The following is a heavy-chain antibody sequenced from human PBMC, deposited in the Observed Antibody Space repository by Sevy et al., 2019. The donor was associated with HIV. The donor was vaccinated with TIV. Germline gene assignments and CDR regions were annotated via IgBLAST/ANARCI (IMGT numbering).Heavy chain of an antibody. CDR1: GFTFSTYA. CDR2: ISYDGNNK. V-gene: IGHV3-30*04. D-gene: IGHD2-2*01. Sequence: GGSLRLSCTASGFTFSTYAMYWVRQAPGKGLEWVAVISYDGNNKDYADSVKGRFTVSRDNSKNTLYLQMNSLRAEDTAVYYCARDGGCSSTSCLLYFDYWGQGTLVTVSS. CDR3: ARDGGCSSTSCLLYFDY. J-gene: IGHJ4*02.